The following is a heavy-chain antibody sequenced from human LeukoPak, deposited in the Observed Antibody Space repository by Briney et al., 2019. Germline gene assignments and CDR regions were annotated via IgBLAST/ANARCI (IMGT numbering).Heavy chain of an antibody. CDR1: GYTFTSYY. V-gene: IGHV1-46*01. CDR2: INPSGGST. J-gene: IGHJ6*02. Sequence: ASVKVSCKASGYTFTSYYMHWVRQAPGQGLEWMGIINPSGGSTSYAQKFQGRVTITADKSTSTAYMELSSLRSEDTAVYYCARDTGYSSGWTSPWDYYYGMDVWGQGTTVTVSS. CDR3: ARDTGYSSGWTSPWDYYYGMDV. D-gene: IGHD6-19*01.